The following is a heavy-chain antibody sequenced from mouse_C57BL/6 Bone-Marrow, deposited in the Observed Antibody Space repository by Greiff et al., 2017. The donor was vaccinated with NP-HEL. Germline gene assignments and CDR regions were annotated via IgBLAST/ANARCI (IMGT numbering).Heavy chain of an antibody. CDR3: AIGVYSNYGFWYFDV. Sequence: QLQQSGPGLVKPSQSLSLTCSVTGYSITSGYYWNWIRQFPGNKLEWMGYISYDGSNNYNPSLKNRISITRDTSKNQFFLKLNSVTTEDTATYYCAIGVYSNYGFWYFDVWGTGTTVTVSS. CDR1: GYSITSGYY. CDR2: ISYDGSN. J-gene: IGHJ1*03. V-gene: IGHV3-6*01. D-gene: IGHD2-5*01.